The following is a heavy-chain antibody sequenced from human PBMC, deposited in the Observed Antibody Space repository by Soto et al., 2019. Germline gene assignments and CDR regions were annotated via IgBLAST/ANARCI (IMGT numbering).Heavy chain of an antibody. V-gene: IGHV4-34*01. J-gene: IGHJ4*02. Sequence: SETLSLTCAVYGGSFSGYYWSWIRQPPGKGLEWIGEINHSGSTNYNPSLKSRVTISVDTSKNQFSLKLSSVTAADTAVYYCARGRVMGAARSWGQGTLVTVSS. D-gene: IGHD6-6*01. CDR2: INHSGST. CDR1: GGSFSGYY. CDR3: ARGRVMGAARS.